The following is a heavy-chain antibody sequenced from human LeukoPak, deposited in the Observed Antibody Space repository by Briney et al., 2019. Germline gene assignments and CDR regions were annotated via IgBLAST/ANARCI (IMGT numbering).Heavy chain of an antibody. CDR3: ARGPAGYN. V-gene: IGHV3-53*01. Sequence: GGSLRLSCAASGFTVSSIHMSWVRQAPGKGREWGSVIYSGGSTDYADSVKGRFTISRDNLKNTLYLQMNRLRAEDTAVYYCARGPAGYNWGQGTLVTFSS. CDR2: IYSGGST. CDR1: GFTVSSIH. D-gene: IGHD1-1*01. J-gene: IGHJ4*02.